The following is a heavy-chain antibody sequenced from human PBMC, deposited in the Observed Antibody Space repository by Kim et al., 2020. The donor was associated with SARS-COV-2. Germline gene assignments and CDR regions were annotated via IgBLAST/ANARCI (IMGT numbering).Heavy chain of an antibody. J-gene: IGHJ4*02. Sequence: GGSLRLSCAASGFTFSSYAMHWVRQAPGKGLEWVAVISYDGSNKYYADSVKGRFTISRDNSKKTLYLQMNSLRAEDTAVYYCARDKSSAVTIFDYWGQGTLITVSS. CDR1: GFTFSSYA. V-gene: IGHV3-30-3*01. D-gene: IGHD4-17*01. CDR3: ARDKSSAVTIFDY. CDR2: ISYDGSNK.